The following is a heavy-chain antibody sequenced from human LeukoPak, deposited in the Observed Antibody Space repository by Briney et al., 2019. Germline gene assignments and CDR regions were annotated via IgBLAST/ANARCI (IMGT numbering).Heavy chain of an antibody. CDR3: ANLYGWGSIHGDY. Sequence: PGGSLRLSCAASGFTFSSYGMHWVRQAPGKGLEWVAFMRYDGSNKYYADSVKGRFTISRDNSKNTLYLQMNSLRAEDTAVYYCANLYGWGSIHGDYWGQGTLVTVSS. J-gene: IGHJ4*02. D-gene: IGHD3-10*01. CDR2: MRYDGSNK. CDR1: GFTFSSYG. V-gene: IGHV3-30*02.